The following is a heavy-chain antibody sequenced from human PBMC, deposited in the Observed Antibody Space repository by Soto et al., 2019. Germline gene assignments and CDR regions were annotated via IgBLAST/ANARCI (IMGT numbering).Heavy chain of an antibody. J-gene: IGHJ5*02. CDR3: ARAADNGQSLDWFDA. D-gene: IGHD4-17*01. Sequence: EVQLLESGGGLVQPGGSLRLSCAASEFTFSSHAMTWVRQAPVKGLEWVSGISGSGDRTYYTDSVKGRFTISRDNSKNTLYLQMSSLRADDTAIYYCARAADNGQSLDWFDAWGQGTLVTVSS. CDR2: ISGSGDRT. V-gene: IGHV3-23*01. CDR1: EFTFSSHA.